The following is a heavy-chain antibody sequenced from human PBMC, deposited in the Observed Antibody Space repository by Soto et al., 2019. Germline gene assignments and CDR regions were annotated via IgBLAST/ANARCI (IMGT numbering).Heavy chain of an antibody. Sequence: SETLSLTCTVSGGSISSSSYYWGWIRQPPGKGLEWIGSIYYSGSTYYNPSLKSRVTISVDTSKNQFSLKLSSVTAADTAVYYCARQEDIVVVVAAYDYWGQGTLVTVSS. CDR1: GGSISSSSYY. V-gene: IGHV4-39*01. D-gene: IGHD2-15*01. CDR3: ARQEDIVVVVAAYDY. CDR2: IYYSGST. J-gene: IGHJ4*02.